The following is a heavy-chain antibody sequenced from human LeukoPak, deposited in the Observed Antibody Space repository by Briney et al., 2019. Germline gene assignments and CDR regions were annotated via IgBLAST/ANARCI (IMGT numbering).Heavy chain of an antibody. CDR1: GYTFTGYQ. Sequence: ASVKVSCKASGYTFTGYQMHWVRQAPGQGLEWMGWINPNSGGTNYAQKFQGRVTVTRDTSISTAYMELSRLRSDDTAVYYCTRVYYDISGYYYVRYFDYWGQGTLVTVSS. CDR2: INPNSGGT. D-gene: IGHD3-22*01. J-gene: IGHJ4*02. V-gene: IGHV1-2*02. CDR3: TRVYYDISGYYYVRYFDY.